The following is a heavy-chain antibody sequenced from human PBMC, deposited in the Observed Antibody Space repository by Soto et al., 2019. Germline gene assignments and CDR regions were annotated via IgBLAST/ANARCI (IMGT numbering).Heavy chain of an antibody. Sequence: PSETLSLTCSVSGGSTSSSSYYWGWIRQPPGKGLEWIGSIYYSGSTYYDPSLKSRVTISVGTSKNQFSLKLSSVTAADTAVYYCARHPLYDFRTGYPPYYFDYWGQGTLVTVSS. V-gene: IGHV4-39*01. J-gene: IGHJ4*02. CDR2: IYYSGST. D-gene: IGHD3-3*01. CDR1: GGSTSSSSYY. CDR3: ARHPLYDFRTGYPPYYFDY.